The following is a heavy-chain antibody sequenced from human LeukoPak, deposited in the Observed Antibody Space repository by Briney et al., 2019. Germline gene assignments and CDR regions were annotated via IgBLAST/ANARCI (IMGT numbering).Heavy chain of an antibody. CDR2: IKQDGSEK. V-gene: IGHV3-7*01. CDR1: GFTLSSYC. D-gene: IGHD3-3*01. Sequence: GESLTLSCAASGFTLSSYCTSWVRQAPGKGLEWVANIKQDGSEKYYVDSVKGRFTISRDNAKNSLYLQMSSLRAEDTAVYYCARGRAPGRLRFLEWAHNIVQKYYFDYWGQGTLVTVSS. J-gene: IGHJ4*02. CDR3: ARGRAPGRLRFLEWAHNIVQKYYFDY.